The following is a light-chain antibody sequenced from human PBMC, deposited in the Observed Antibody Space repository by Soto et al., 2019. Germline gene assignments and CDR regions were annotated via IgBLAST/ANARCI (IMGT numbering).Light chain of an antibody. J-gene: IGKJ4*01. Sequence: EIVMTQSPATLSVSPGERATLSCRASQSVSNNLAWYQQKPGQAPRLLLYFASTRATGIPARFSGSGSETEFTLTISRLQSEDFAVYYCQHYNKWPLTFGGGTKVETK. V-gene: IGKV3-15*01. CDR3: QHYNKWPLT. CDR1: QSVSNN. CDR2: FAS.